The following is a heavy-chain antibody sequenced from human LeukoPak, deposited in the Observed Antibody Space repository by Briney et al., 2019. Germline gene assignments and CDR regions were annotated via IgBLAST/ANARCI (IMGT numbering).Heavy chain of an antibody. D-gene: IGHD3-22*01. CDR3: ARGPYYYDSSGYYLL. J-gene: IGHJ3*01. V-gene: IGHV4-34*01. CDR2: INHSGST. Sequence: SWGSLRLSCAASGFTFSSYAMSWIRQPPGKGLEWMGEINHSGSTNYNPSLKSRVTISVDTSKNQFSLKLSSVTAADTAVYYCARGPYYYDSSGYYLLWGQGTMVTVSS. CDR1: GFTFSSYA.